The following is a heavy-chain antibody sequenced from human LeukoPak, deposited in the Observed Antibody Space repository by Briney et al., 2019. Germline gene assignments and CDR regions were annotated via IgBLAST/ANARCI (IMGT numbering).Heavy chain of an antibody. CDR3: ARGRDVYYDILTGYYRDPDP. J-gene: IGHJ5*02. D-gene: IGHD3-9*01. V-gene: IGHV4-34*01. CDR2: INHSGST. CDR1: GGTFSGYN. Sequence: KPSETLSLTCAVYGGTFSGYNWSRIRQPPGKELEWIGEINHSGSTNYNPSLKSRVTISVDTSKSQFSLKLSSVTAADTAVYYCARGRDVYYDILTGYYRDPDPWGQGTLVTVSS.